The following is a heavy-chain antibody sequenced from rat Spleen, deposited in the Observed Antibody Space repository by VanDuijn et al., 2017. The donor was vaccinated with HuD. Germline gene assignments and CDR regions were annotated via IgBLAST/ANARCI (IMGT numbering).Heavy chain of an antibody. J-gene: IGHJ3*01. D-gene: IGHD1-1*01. Sequence: VHLEESGPGLVQPSQTLSPTCTVSGFSLPSQSVSWIRHPTGKGLEWMGVIWSAGGTDYNSTLKSQLSISRDTSRNQVFLKMNSLQTEDTAMYFCARRGRNKWGFDYWGQGTLVTVSS. CDR3: ARRGRNKWGFDY. CDR1: GFSLPSQS. V-gene: IGHV2-47*01. CDR2: IWSAGGT.